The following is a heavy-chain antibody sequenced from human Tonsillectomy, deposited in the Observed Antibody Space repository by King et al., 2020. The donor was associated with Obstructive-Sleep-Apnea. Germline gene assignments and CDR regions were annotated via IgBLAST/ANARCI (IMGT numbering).Heavy chain of an antibody. V-gene: IGHV4-39*07. CDR3: ARVPVHYSNSFR. J-gene: IGHJ4*02. CDR1: GGSISSSGYY. D-gene: IGHD6-13*01. CDR2: IYYSGST. Sequence: QLQLQESGPGLVKPSETLSLTCTVSGGSISSSGYYWGWIRQPPGKGLEWIGSIYYSGSTYYNPSLKSRVTISVDTSQFSLKLSSVTAADTAVYYCARVPVHYSNSFRWGQGTLVTVSS.